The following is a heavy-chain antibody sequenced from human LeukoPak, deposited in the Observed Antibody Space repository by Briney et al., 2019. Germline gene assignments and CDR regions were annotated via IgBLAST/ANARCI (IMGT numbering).Heavy chain of an antibody. J-gene: IGHJ4*02. CDR1: RFTFSSYG. V-gene: IGHV3-30*03. Sequence: GGSLRLSCAASRFTFSSYGMHWVRQAPGKGLEWVAVISYDGSNKYYADSVKGRFTISRDNAKNSLYLQMNSLRAEDTAVYYCARGPRISVAGTGLDYWGQGTLVTVSS. D-gene: IGHD6-19*01. CDR3: ARGPRISVAGTGLDY. CDR2: ISYDGSNK.